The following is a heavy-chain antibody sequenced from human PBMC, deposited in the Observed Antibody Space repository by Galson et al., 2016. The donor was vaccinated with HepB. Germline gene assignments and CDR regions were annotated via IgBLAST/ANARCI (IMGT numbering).Heavy chain of an antibody. V-gene: IGHV3-23*01. D-gene: IGHD3-10*01. Sequence: SLRLSCAGSGFSFSSFAMSWVRQAPGKGLQWVSTISGRGGSTYYADSVKGRFTISKDNSKNILYLQVNRLRAEDTATYYCAKSNEFYGSGTYHHNNVHLDYWGQGTLVTVSS. CDR2: ISGRGGST. CDR3: AKSNEFYGSGTYHHNNVHLDY. CDR1: GFSFSSFA. J-gene: IGHJ4*02.